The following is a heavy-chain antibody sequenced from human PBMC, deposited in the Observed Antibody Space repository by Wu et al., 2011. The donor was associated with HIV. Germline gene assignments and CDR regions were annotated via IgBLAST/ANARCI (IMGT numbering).Heavy chain of an antibody. CDR3: ARGPWIGATQNDAFDI. V-gene: IGHV1-2*02. CDR2: INPNSGGT. CDR1: GYIFTGYY. D-gene: IGHD1-26*01. Sequence: SGYIFTGYYMHWVRQAPGQGLEWMGWINPNSGGTNYAQKFQGRVTMTRDTSITTGYMEMRTLRSDDTAVYYCARGPWIGATQNDAFDIWGQGTMVTVSS. J-gene: IGHJ3*02.